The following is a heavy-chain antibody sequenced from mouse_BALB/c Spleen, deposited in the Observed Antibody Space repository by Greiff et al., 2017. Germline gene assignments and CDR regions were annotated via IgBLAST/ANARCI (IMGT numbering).Heavy chain of an antibody. D-gene: IGHD2-14*01. Sequence: EVQGVESGGDLVKPGGSLKLSCAASGFTFSSYGMSWVRQTPDKRLEWVATISSGGSYTYYPDSVKGRFTISRDNAKNTLYLQMSSLKSEDTAMYYCARHGYDAYAMDYWGQGTSVTVSS. CDR2: ISSGGSYT. CDR3: ARHGYDAYAMDY. J-gene: IGHJ4*01. V-gene: IGHV5-6*01. CDR1: GFTFSSYG.